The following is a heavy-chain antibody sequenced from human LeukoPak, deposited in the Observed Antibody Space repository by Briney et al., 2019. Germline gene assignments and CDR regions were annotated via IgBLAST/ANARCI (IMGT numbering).Heavy chain of an antibody. J-gene: IGHJ4*02. CDR1: GGSFSGYY. CDR3: ARGRSDSSGYYFDY. Sequence: SETLSLTCAVYGGSFSGYYWSWIRQPPGKGLEWIGEINHSGSTNYNPSLKSRVTISVDTSKNQFSLKLSSVTAADTAVYYCARGRSDSSGYYFDYWGQGTLVTVSS. V-gene: IGHV4-34*01. D-gene: IGHD3-22*01. CDR2: INHSGST.